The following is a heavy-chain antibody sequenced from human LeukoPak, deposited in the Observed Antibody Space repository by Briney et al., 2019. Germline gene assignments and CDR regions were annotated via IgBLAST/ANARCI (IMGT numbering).Heavy chain of an antibody. CDR3: ARVNINNWHSCDY. V-gene: IGHV4-4*02. D-gene: IGHD1-1*01. CDR1: GGSISSNNW. J-gene: IGHJ4*02. CDR2: IYHSGSS. Sequence: SETLSLTCAVSGGSISSNNWWGWVRQPPGKGLEWIGEIYHSGSSNYNPSLKSRVTISVDKSRNHFSLNLSSVTAADTAVYYCARVNINNWHSCDYWGQGTLVTVSS.